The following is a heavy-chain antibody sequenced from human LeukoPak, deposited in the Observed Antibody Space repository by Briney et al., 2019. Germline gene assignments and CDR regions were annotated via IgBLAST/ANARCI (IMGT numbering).Heavy chain of an antibody. Sequence: GGSLRLSCAASGFTFSSYSMSWVRQAPGKGLEWVSSISSSSSYIYYADSVKGRFTISRDNAKNSLYLQMNSLRAEDTAVYYCASTIFGSGSYSGDYWGQGTLVTVSS. CDR1: GFTFSSYS. CDR3: ASTIFGSGSYSGDY. J-gene: IGHJ4*02. CDR2: ISSSSSYI. D-gene: IGHD3-10*01. V-gene: IGHV3-21*01.